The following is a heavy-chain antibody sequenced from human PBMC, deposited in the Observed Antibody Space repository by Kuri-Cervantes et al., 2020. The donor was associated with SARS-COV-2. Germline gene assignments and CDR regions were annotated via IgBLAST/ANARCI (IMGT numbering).Heavy chain of an antibody. J-gene: IGHJ4*02. D-gene: IGHD3-10*01. CDR3: ARDWALWFGELFGDFFYFDY. CDR2: ISHGGST. Sequence: SETLSLTCTVSGYSISSGSYWGWVRQPPGKGLEWIGMISHGGSTYYNPSLKSRITISVDTSKNQFSLKLSSVTAADTAVYYCARDWALWFGELFGDFFYFDYWGQGTLVTVSS. CDR1: GYSISSGSY. V-gene: IGHV4-38-2*02.